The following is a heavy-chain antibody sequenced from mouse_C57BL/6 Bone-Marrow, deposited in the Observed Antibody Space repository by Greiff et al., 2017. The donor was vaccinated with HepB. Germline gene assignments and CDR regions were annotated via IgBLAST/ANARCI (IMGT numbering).Heavy chain of an antibody. D-gene: IGHD4-1*01. CDR2: IYPGSGST. CDR3: ARREGNWALFAY. J-gene: IGHJ3*01. CDR1: GYTFTSYW. Sequence: QVQLQQPGVELVKPGASVKMSCKASGYTFTSYWITWVKQRPGQGLEWIGDIYPGSGSTNYNEKFKSKATLTVDTSSSTAYMQLSSLTSEDSAVYYCARREGNWALFAYWGQGTLVTVSA. V-gene: IGHV1-55*01.